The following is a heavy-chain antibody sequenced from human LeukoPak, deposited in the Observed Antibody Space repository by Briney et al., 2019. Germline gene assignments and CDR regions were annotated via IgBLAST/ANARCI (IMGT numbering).Heavy chain of an antibody. Sequence: GGSLRLSCAASGFTVSSNYMSWVRQAPGKGLEWVSVIYSGGSIYYADSVKGRFTISRDNSKNTLYLQMNSLRAEDTAVYYCAREPDSSSSWFDPWGQGTLVTVSS. CDR1: GFTVSSNY. D-gene: IGHD6-13*01. CDR2: IYSGGSI. V-gene: IGHV3-66*02. J-gene: IGHJ5*02. CDR3: AREPDSSSSWFDP.